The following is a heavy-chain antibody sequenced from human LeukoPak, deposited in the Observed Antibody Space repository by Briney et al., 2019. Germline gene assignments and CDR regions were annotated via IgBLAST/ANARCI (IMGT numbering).Heavy chain of an antibody. CDR2: IYTSGST. J-gene: IGHJ5*02. V-gene: IGHV4-61*02. CDR1: GGSISSGSYY. Sequence: PSQTLSLTCTVSGGSISSGSYYWSWIRQPAGKGLEWIGRIYTSGSTNYNPSLKSRVTISVDTSKNQFSLKLSSVTAADTAVYYCARHLIFGVGQNWFDPWGQGTLVTVSS. CDR3: ARHLIFGVGQNWFDP. D-gene: IGHD3-3*01.